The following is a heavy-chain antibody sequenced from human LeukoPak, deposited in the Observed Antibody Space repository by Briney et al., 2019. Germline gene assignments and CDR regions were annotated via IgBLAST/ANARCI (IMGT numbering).Heavy chain of an antibody. J-gene: IGHJ4*02. CDR3: ARVEVQLWFGLDY. D-gene: IGHD5-18*01. CDR1: GYTFTGYY. CDR2: INPNSGGT. Sequence: ASVKVSCKASGYTFTGYYMHWVRQAPGQGLEWMGWINPNSGGTNYAQKFQGRVTVTRDTSISTAYMELSRLRSDDTAVYYCARVEVQLWFGLDYWGQGTLVTVSS. V-gene: IGHV1-2*02.